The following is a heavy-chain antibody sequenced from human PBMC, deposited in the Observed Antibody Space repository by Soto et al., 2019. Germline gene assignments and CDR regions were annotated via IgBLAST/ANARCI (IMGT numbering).Heavy chain of an antibody. CDR1: GGSISSGGSS. V-gene: IGHV4-30-2*01. J-gene: IGHJ4*02. CDR2: IYHSGST. D-gene: IGHD6-19*01. CDR3: ARAGDSSGPVALGY. Sequence: SSETLSLTCAVSGGSISSGGSSWSWIRQPPGKGLEWIGYIYHSGSTYYNPSLKSRVTISVDRSKNQFSLKLSSVTAADTAVYYCARAGDSSGPVALGYWGQGTLVTLSS.